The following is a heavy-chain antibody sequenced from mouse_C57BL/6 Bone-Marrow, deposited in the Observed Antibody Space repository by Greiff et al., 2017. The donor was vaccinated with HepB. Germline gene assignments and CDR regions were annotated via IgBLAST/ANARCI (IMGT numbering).Heavy chain of an antibody. Sequence: QVQLQQSGAELARPGASVKLSCKASGYTFTSYGISWVKQRTGQGLEWIGEIYPRSGNTYYNEKFKGKATLTADKSSSTAYMQLRSLTSEDSAVYFCARVPNWDEYYAMDYWGQGTSVTVSS. CDR1: GYTFTSYG. D-gene: IGHD4-1*01. CDR3: ARVPNWDEYYAMDY. V-gene: IGHV1-81*01. J-gene: IGHJ4*01. CDR2: IYPRSGNT.